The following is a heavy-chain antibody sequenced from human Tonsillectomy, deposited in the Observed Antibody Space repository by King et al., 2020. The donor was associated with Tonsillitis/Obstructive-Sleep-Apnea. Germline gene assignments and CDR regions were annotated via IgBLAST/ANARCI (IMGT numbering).Heavy chain of an antibody. CDR3: ASVVMEPHYYDSSGYGPVDY. V-gene: IGHV4-30-2*01. Sequence: QLQESGSGLVKPSQTMSLTCAVSGGSISSGGYSWSWIRQPPGKGLEWIGYIYHSGSTYYNPSLKSRVTISVDRSKNQFSLKLSSVTAADTAVYYCASVVMEPHYYDSSGYGPVDYWGQGTLVTVSS. D-gene: IGHD3-22*01. CDR2: IYHSGST. J-gene: IGHJ4*02. CDR1: GGSISSGGYS.